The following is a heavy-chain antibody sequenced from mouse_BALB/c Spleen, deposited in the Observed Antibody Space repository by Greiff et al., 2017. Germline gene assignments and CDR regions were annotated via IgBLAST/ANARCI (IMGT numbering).Heavy chain of an antibody. J-gene: IGHJ4*01. D-gene: IGHD1-1*01. CDR3: ARSMSYGSSYVYAMDY. V-gene: IGHV5-17*02. CDR1: GFTFSSFG. CDR2: ISSGSSTI. Sequence: EVKLVESGGGLVQPGGSRKLSCAASGFTFSSFGMHWVRQAPEKGLEWVAYISSGSSTIYYADTVKGRFTISRDNPKNTLFLQMTSLRSEDTAMYYCARSMSYGSSYVYAMDYWGQGTSVTVSS.